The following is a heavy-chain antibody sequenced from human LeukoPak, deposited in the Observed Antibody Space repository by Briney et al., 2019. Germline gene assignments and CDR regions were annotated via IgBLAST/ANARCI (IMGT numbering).Heavy chain of an antibody. CDR3: ARAYYYDSSDLGY. Sequence: PSETLSLTCTVSGGSISSSSYYWGWIRQPPGKGLEWIGSIYHSGTTYYNPSLKSRVTISVDTSKNQFSLKLSSVTAADTAVYYCARAYYYDSSDLGYWGQGTLVTVSS. CDR2: IYHSGTT. D-gene: IGHD3-22*01. CDR1: GGSISSSSYY. J-gene: IGHJ4*02. V-gene: IGHV4-39*07.